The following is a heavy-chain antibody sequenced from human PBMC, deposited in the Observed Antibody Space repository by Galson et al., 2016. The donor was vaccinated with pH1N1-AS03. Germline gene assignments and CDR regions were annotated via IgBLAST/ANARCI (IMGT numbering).Heavy chain of an antibody. J-gene: IGHJ4*02. Sequence: SCAASGFTFSRYWMHWVRQAPGKGLVWVSHINEDGRTTRYADSVKGRFTISRDNSESTLYLQMNSLGDDDTAVYYCARDVGGPDDYWGQGTLVTVSS. CDR3: ARDVGGPDDY. CDR1: GFTFSRYW. V-gene: IGHV3-74*01. CDR2: INEDGRTT. D-gene: IGHD4-23*01.